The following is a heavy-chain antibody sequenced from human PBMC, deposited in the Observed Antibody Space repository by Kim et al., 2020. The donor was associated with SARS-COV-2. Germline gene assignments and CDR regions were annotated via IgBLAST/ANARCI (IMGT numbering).Heavy chain of an antibody. D-gene: IGHD3-10*01. CDR1: GFTFDDYA. J-gene: IGHJ4*02. CDR3: AKCGAGRRPGRFGDLMGVFDY. V-gene: IGHV3-9*01. Sequence: GGSLRLSCAASGFTFDDYAMHWVRQAPGKGLEWVSGISWNSGSIGYADSVKGRFTISRDNAKNSLYLQMNSLRAEDTALYYCAKCGAGRRPGRFGDLMGVFDYWGQGTLVTVSS. CDR2: ISWNSGSI.